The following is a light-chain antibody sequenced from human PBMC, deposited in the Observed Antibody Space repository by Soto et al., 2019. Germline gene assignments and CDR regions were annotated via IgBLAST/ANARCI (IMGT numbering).Light chain of an antibody. Sequence: IRLTQSPSSLSASVGDRVTITCRASQGISSYLAWYQQKPGKAPKLLIYAASTLQSGVPSRFSGSGSGTEFTRTISSLQPEDFATYYCQQLNSYPRTFGPGTKGDSK. J-gene: IGKJ3*01. CDR3: QQLNSYPRT. CDR2: AAS. CDR1: QGISSY. V-gene: IGKV1-9*01.